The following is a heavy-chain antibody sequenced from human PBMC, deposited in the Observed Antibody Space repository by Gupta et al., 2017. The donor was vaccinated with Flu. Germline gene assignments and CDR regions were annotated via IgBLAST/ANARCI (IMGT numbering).Heavy chain of an antibody. D-gene: IGHD4-17*01. J-gene: IGHJ4*02. Sequence: MHWVRQAPGKGLEWVAVISYDGSNKYYADSVKGRFTISRDNSKNTLYLQMNSLRAEDTAVYYCARDSPHDYGDAQTYFDYWGQGTLVTVSS. CDR2: ISYDGSNK. CDR3: ARDSPHDYGDAQTYFDY. V-gene: IGHV3-30-3*01.